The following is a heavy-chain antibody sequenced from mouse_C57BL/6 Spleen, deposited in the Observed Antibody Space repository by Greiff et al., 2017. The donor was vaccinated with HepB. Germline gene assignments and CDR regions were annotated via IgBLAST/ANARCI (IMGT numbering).Heavy chain of an antibody. D-gene: IGHD3-2*02. CDR3: ARESSAWFAY. Sequence: VQLQQSGPELVKPGASVKISCKASGYAFSSSWMNWVKQRPGKGLEWIGRIYPGDGDTNYNGKFKGKATLTADKSSSTAYMQLSSLTSEDSAVYFCARESSAWFAYWGHGTLVTVSA. V-gene: IGHV1-82*01. CDR1: GYAFSSSW. J-gene: IGHJ3*01. CDR2: IYPGDGDT.